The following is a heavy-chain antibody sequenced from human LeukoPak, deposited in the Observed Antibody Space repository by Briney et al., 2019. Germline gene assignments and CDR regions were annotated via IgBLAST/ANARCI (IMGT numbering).Heavy chain of an antibody. D-gene: IGHD3-10*01. V-gene: IGHV5-51*01. CDR2: IYPGDSDT. CDR3: ARLYGSGSYYSMQGNRFDP. Sequence: GESLKISCKGSGYSFTSYWLGWVRQMPGQGLEWMGFIYPGDSDTRYSPSFQGQVTISADKSISTAYLQWSSLKASDTAMYYCARLYGSGSYYSMQGNRFDPWGQGTLVTVSS. J-gene: IGHJ5*02. CDR1: GYSFTSYW.